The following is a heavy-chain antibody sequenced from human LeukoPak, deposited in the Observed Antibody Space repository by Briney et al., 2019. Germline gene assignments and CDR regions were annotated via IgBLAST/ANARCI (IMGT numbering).Heavy chain of an antibody. CDR2: IYYSGST. D-gene: IGHD3-22*01. J-gene: IGHJ4*02. V-gene: IGHV4-59*08. CDR1: GGSISSYY. Sequence: SETLSLTCTVSGGSISSYYWSWIRQPPGKGLEWIGYIYYSGSTNYNPSLKRRVTISVNTSKNQFSLKVSSVTAADTAVYYCARQWYYYDSSGYYPLFDYWGQGTLVTVSS. CDR3: ARQWYYYDSSGYYPLFDY.